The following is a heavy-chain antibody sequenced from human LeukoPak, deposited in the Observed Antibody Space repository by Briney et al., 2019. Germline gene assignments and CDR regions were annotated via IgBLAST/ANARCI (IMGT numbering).Heavy chain of an antibody. J-gene: IGHJ4*02. V-gene: IGHV4-59*01. Sequence: SETLSLTCTVSGGPISPYYWGWIRQPPGKGLEWIGYISYSGDTNYTPSLKSRVTISVDTSKNQFSLKLSSVTAADTAVYYCVRITQGTVDYWGQGALVTVSS. D-gene: IGHD3-10*01. CDR2: ISYSGDT. CDR1: GGPISPYY. CDR3: VRITQGTVDY.